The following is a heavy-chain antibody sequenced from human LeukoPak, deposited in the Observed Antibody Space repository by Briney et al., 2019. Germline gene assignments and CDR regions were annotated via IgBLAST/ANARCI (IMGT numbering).Heavy chain of an antibody. CDR3: ARERVLYCSSTSCYLDY. J-gene: IGHJ4*02. V-gene: IGHV1-18*01. CDR2: ISAYNGNT. Sequence: ASVKVSCKASGYTFTSYGISWVRQAPGEGLEWMGWISAYNGNTNYAQKLQGRVTMTTDTSTSTAYMELRSLTSDDTAVYYCARERVLYCSSTSCYLDYWGQGTLVTVSS. D-gene: IGHD2-2*01. CDR1: GYTFTSYG.